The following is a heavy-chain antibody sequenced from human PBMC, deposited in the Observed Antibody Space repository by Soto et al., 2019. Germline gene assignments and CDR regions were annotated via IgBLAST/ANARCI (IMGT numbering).Heavy chain of an antibody. CDR1: GFTFSDYA. D-gene: IGHD3-16*01. CDR2: ISYDGSSK. V-gene: IGHV3-30-3*01. CDR3: ARGWLTECHFDY. Sequence: QVQLVESGGGVVQPGRSLRLSCTASGFTFSDYAFLWVREAPGKGLEWVAVISYDGSSKLYADSVKGRCTISRDNSKNTLYLRMNSVLPEDTAGYYGARGWLTECHFDYSAQGTLVTVSS. J-gene: IGHJ4*02.